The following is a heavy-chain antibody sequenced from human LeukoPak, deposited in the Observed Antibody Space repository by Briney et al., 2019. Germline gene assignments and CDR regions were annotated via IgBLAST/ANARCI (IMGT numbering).Heavy chain of an antibody. Sequence: GGSLRLSCVASGFTFSNYDMNWVRQAPGKGLEWVSFISSSSSYIYYADSVKGRFTISRDNAKKSLYLQMNSLRAEDTAVYYCAREGPYFGSGRQQPYLYWGDWGQGTLVTVSS. CDR1: GFTFSNYD. CDR3: AREGPYFGSGRQQPYLYWGD. J-gene: IGHJ4*02. D-gene: IGHD3-10*01. V-gene: IGHV3-21*04. CDR2: ISSSSSYI.